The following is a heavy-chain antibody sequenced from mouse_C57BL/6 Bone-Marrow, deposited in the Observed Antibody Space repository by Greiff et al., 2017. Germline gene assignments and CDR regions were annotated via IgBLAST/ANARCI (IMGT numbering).Heavy chain of an antibody. CDR1: GYTFTSYW. CDR3: ARDDYDEWFAY. CDR2: IHPNSGST. V-gene: IGHV1-64*01. J-gene: IGHJ3*01. Sequence: QVQLQQPGAELVKPGASVKLSCKASGYTFTSYWMHWVKQRPGQGLEWIGMIHPNSGSTNYHEKFKSKATLTVNKSSSTAYMQLSSLTSEDSAVYYCARDDYDEWFAYWGQGTLVTVSA. D-gene: IGHD2-4*01.